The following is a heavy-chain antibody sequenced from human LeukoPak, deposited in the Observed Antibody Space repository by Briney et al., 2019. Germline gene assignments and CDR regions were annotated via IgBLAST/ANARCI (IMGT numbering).Heavy chain of an antibody. CDR2: INPNSGGT. CDR1: GYTFTGYY. D-gene: IGHD3-22*01. J-gene: IGHJ2*01. CDR3: ARARDSSGCYKTNWYFDL. Sequence: GASVKVSCKASGYTFTGYYMHWVRQAPGQGLEWMGWINPNSGGTNYAQKFQGRVTMTRDTSISTAYMELSRLRSDDTAVYYCARARDSSGCYKTNWYFDLWGRGTLVTVSS. V-gene: IGHV1-2*02.